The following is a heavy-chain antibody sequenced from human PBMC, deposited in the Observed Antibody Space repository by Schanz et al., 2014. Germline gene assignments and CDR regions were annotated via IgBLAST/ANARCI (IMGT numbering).Heavy chain of an antibody. CDR3: AKDAPYPFDL. CDR1: GFTFSSYA. Sequence: EVQLLESGGGLVQPGGSLRLSCAASGFTFSSYAMSWVRQAPGKGLEWVANIKKDGSEKYYVDSVKGRFTISRDNAKNSRFLQMNSLRPEDAAIYYCAKDAPYPFDLWGRGTLITVSS. V-gene: IGHV3-7*03. J-gene: IGHJ2*01. CDR2: IKKDGSEK.